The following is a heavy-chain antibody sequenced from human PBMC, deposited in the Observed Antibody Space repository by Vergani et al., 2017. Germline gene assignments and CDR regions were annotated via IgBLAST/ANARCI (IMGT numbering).Heavy chain of an antibody. J-gene: IGHJ4*02. CDR1: GFTFSSYS. D-gene: IGHD5-12*01. CDR3: TRDKAYGGYVGDY. V-gene: IGHV3-21*01. CDR2: ISSSSSYI. Sequence: EVQLVESGGGLVKPGGSLRLSCAASGFTFSSYSMNWVRQAPGKGLEWVSSISSSSSYIYYADSVKGRFTISRDNAKNSLYLQMNSLRAEDTAVYYWTRDKAYGGYVGDYWGQGTLVTVSS.